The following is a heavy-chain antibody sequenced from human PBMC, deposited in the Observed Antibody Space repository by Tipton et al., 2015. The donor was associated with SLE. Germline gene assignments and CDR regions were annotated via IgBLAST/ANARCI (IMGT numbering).Heavy chain of an antibody. D-gene: IGHD5-12*01. V-gene: IGHV4-59*08. CDR1: GASISSYY. Sequence: TLSLTCTVSGASISSYYWSWIRQPPGKGLEWIGYIYYSGSTNYNPSLKSRVTISVDTSKNQFSLKLSSVTAADTAVYYCARRLTRYSGYDYFYYWGQGTLVTVSS. J-gene: IGHJ4*02. CDR3: ARRLTRYSGYDYFYY. CDR2: IYYSGST.